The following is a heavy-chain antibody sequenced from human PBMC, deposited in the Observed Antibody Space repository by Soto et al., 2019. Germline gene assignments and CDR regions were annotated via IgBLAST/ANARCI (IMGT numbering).Heavy chain of an antibody. J-gene: IGHJ6*02. D-gene: IGHD2-2*01. V-gene: IGHV4-61*01. CDR3: ARDLAGGGIVVVPTDYYYYGMDV. CDR1: GGSVSSGSYY. CDR2: IYYSGGT. Sequence: SETLSLTCTVSGGSVSSGSYYWSWIRQPPGKGLEWIGYIYYSGGTNYNPSLKSRVTISVDTSKNQFSLKLSSVTAADTAVYYCARDLAGGGIVVVPTDYYYYGMDVWGQGTTVTVSS.